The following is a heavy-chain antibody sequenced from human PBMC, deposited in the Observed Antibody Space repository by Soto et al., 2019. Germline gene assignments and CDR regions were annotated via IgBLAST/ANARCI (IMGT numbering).Heavy chain of an antibody. V-gene: IGHV1-18*01. CDR2: ISGYNGNT. CDR1: GYTFTNYG. D-gene: IGHD6-25*01. CDR3: AREGPAAYYYYGMDV. Sequence: ASVNVSCKASGYTFTNYGFSWVRQAPGQGLEWMGWISGYNGNTKYAEKFQGRVTMTTDTSTSTGHMELRSLRSDDTAVYYCAREGPAAYYYYGMDVWG. J-gene: IGHJ6*02.